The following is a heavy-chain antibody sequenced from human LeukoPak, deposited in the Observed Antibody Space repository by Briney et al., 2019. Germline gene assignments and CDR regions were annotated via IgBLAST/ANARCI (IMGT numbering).Heavy chain of an antibody. CDR2: ISYDGSNK. CDR3: AKELTRPNRPVAGLNY. V-gene: IGHV3-30*18. Sequence: GGSLRLSCAASGFTFSAYGMHWVRQAPGKGLEWVAIISYDGSNKYYPDSVKGRFSISRDDSKNTLYLQMNSLRTEDTAVYYCAKELTRPNRPVAGLNYWGQGTLVTVSS. D-gene: IGHD6-19*01. J-gene: IGHJ4*02. CDR1: GFTFSAYG.